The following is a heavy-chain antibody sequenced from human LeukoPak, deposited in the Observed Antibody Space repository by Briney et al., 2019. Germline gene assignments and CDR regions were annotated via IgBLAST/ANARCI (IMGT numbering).Heavy chain of an antibody. D-gene: IGHD5-24*01. J-gene: IGHJ4*02. V-gene: IGHV1-2*02. CDR2: ITPSGGT. CDR1: GYTFTSYA. CDR3: ERDRYGDGFAHLDY. Sequence: ASVKVSCKASGYTFTSYAIHWVRQAPGQGLEWMGWITPSGGTNYPQKFQGRVAITWDTSITTAYMDLSRLTSDDTAVYYCERDRYGDGFAHLDYWGQGALVTVSS.